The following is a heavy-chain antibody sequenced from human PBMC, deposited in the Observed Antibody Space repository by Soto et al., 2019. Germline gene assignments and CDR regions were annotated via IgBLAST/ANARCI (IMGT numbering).Heavy chain of an antibody. J-gene: IGHJ6*03. CDR2: ISYDGSNK. CDR1: GFTLSSYG. Sequence: GGSLRLSCAASGFTLSSYGMHWVRQAPGKGLEWVAVISYDGSNKYYADSVKGRFTISRDNSKNTLYLQMNSLRAEDTAVYYCAKDRQWLVRVDYYYYMDVWGKGTTVTVSS. CDR3: AKDRQWLVRVDYYYYMDV. D-gene: IGHD6-19*01. V-gene: IGHV3-30*18.